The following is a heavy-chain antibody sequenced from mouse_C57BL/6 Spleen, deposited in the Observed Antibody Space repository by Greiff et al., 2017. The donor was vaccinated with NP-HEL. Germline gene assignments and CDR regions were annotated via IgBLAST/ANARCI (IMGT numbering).Heavy chain of an antibody. CDR1: GYSITSGYY. Sequence: EVQLQESGPGLVKPSQSLSLTCSVTGYSITSGYYWNWIRQFPGNKLEWMGYISYDGSNNYNPSLKNRISITRDTSKNQFLLKLNSVTTEDTATYYGAISYYGSSYEYAMDYWGQGTSVTVSS. CDR2: ISYDGSN. J-gene: IGHJ4*01. CDR3: AISYYGSSYEYAMDY. V-gene: IGHV3-6*01. D-gene: IGHD1-1*01.